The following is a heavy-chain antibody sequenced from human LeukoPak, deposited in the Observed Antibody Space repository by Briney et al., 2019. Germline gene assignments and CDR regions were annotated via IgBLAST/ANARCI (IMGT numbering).Heavy chain of an antibody. CDR2: IYYSGGT. D-gene: IGHD3-22*01. CDR1: GGSISSYY. CDR3: ASHYYDSSGPTFDY. J-gene: IGHJ4*02. Sequence: SETLSLTCTVSGGSISSYYWSWIRQPPGKGLEWIGYIYYSGGTNYNPSLKSRVTISVDTSKNQFSLKLSSVTAADTAVYYCASHYYDSSGPTFDYWGQGTLVTVSS. V-gene: IGHV4-59*08.